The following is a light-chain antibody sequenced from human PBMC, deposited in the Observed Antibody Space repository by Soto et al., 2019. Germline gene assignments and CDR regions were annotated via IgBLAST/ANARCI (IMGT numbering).Light chain of an antibody. CDR3: AAWDDSLSGVV. V-gene: IGLV1-47*01. CDR1: SSNIGSNY. CDR2: RNN. J-gene: IGLJ2*01. Sequence: QSVLTQPPSASGTPGQGVTIFCSGSSSNIGSNYVYWYQQLPGTAPKLLIYRNNQRPSGVPDRFSGSKSGTSASLAISGLRSEDEADYYCAAWDDSLSGVVFGGGTKLTVL.